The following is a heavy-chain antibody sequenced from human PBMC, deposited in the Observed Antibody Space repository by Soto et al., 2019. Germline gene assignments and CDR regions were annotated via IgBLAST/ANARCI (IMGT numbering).Heavy chain of an antibody. D-gene: IGHD3-10*01. J-gene: IGHJ4*02. CDR1: GGSISSSSYY. CDR3: ARDSGSESDY. V-gene: IGHV4-39*02. Sequence: SETLSLTCTVSGGSISSSSYYWGWIRQPPGKGLEWIGSIYYSGSTYYNPSLKSRVTISVDTSKNQFSLKLSSVTAADTAVYYCARDSGSESDYWGQGTQVT. CDR2: IYYSGST.